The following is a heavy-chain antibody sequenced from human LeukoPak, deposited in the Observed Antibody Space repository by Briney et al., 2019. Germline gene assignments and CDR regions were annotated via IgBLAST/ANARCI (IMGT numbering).Heavy chain of an antibody. CDR1: GGTFSSYA. J-gene: IGHJ4*02. Sequence: SVKVSCKASGGTFSSYAISWVRQAPGQGLEWMGRIIPIFGTANYAQKFQGRVTITADKSTSTAYMELSSLRSEDTAVYYCARDRIAAAGTPAPHFDYWGQGTLVTVSP. D-gene: IGHD6-13*01. CDR2: IIPIFGTA. CDR3: ARDRIAAAGTPAPHFDY. V-gene: IGHV1-69*06.